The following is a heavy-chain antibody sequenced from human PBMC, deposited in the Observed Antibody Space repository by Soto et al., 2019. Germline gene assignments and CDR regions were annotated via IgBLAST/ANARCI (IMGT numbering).Heavy chain of an antibody. CDR1: TDSFSNYA. CDR3: ARWSSTTTDDAFDV. V-gene: IGHV1-69*01. D-gene: IGHD6-13*01. J-gene: IGHJ3*01. Sequence: QVQLVQSGPEVKKPGSSVKVSCKASTDSFSNYAITWVRLAPGQGLEWMGGIIPMFGTTNYAQKFQARVAITADESRSTVYLDLNTLTSEDTAVYFCARWSSTTTDDAFDVWGQGTMVKVSS. CDR2: IIPMFGTT.